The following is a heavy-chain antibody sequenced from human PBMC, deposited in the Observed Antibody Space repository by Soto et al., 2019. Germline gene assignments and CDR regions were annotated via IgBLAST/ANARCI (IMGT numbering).Heavy chain of an antibody. CDR2: IYYSGST. V-gene: IGHV4-31*03. CDR1: GGSISSGGYY. D-gene: IGHD1-26*01. CDR3: AREGSRAYYFDY. Sequence: QVQLQESGPGLVKPSQTLSLTCTVSGGSISSGGYYWSWIRQHPGKGLEWIGYIYYSGSTYYNPSLKSRLTISVDTSKNQFSLKLSSVTAADTAVYYCAREGSRAYYFDYWGQGTLVTVSS. J-gene: IGHJ4*02.